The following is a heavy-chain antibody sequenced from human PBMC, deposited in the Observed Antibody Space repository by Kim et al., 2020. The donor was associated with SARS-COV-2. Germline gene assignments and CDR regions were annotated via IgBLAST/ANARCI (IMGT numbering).Heavy chain of an antibody. Sequence: LKSRVTRSVDTSKNQFSLKLSSVTAADTAVYYCARGGVVATITRQALFDYWGQGTLVTVSS. CDR3: ARGGVVATITRQALFDY. J-gene: IGHJ4*02. V-gene: IGHV4-34*01. D-gene: IGHD5-12*01.